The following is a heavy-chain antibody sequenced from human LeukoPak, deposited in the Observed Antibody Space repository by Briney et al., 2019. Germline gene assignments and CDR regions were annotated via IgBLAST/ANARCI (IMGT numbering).Heavy chain of an antibody. CDR3: ASSRRGYTSGWFFDY. D-gene: IGHD6-13*01. V-gene: IGHV4-59*01. CDR2: IYYSGST. J-gene: IGHJ4*02. CDR1: GGSISSYY. Sequence: SETLSLTCTVSGGSISSYYWSWIRQPPGKGLEWIGYIYYSGSTNYNPSLKSRVTISIDTSKNQFSLKLTSVTTADTAIYYCASSRRGYTSGWFFDYWGQGALVTVSS.